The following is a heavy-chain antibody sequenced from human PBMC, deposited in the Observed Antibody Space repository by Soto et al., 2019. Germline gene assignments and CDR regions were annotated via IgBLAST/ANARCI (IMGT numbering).Heavy chain of an antibody. J-gene: IGHJ4*02. Sequence: QVQLVESGGGVVQPGRSLRLSCAASGFTFSSYAMHWVRQAPGKGLEWVAVISYDGSNKYYADSVKGRFTISRDNSKNTLYLQMNSLRAEDTAVYYCARAWDYWGRGTLVTVSS. CDR1: GFTFSSYA. V-gene: IGHV3-30-3*01. CDR3: ARAWDY. CDR2: ISYDGSNK.